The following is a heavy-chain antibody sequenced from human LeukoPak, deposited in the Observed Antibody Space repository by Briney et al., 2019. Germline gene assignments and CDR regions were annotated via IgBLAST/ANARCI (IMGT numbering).Heavy chain of an antibody. Sequence: SETLSLTCTVSGGSISSSYWTWIRQPPGKGLEWIGYIYYSGSTNYKPSLKSRVTISVDTSKNQFSLNLSSVTAADTAVYYCASAIAEDFYYYYMDVWGKGTTVTVSS. J-gene: IGHJ6*03. CDR1: GGSISSSY. CDR3: ASAIAEDFYYYYMDV. D-gene: IGHD1-14*01. CDR2: IYYSGST. V-gene: IGHV4-59*01.